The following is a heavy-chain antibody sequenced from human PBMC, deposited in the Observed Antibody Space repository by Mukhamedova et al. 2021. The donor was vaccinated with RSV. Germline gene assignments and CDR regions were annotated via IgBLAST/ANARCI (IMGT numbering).Heavy chain of an antibody. D-gene: IGHD3-10*01. V-gene: IGHV3-23*01. CDR3: AKIASELWVGDIDY. CDR2: ISGSGGST. Sequence: DWVSAISGSGGSTYYADSVKGRFTISRDNSKNTLYLQMNSLRAEDTAVYYCAKIASELWVGDIDYWGQGTLVTVSS. J-gene: IGHJ4*02.